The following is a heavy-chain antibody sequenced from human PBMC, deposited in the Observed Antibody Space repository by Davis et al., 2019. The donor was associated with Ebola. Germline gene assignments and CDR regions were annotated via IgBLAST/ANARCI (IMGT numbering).Heavy chain of an antibody. CDR2: FYIGGST. D-gene: IGHD5-24*01. V-gene: IGHV3-66*01. CDR1: GFTVSSNY. CDR3: ARGDGYNYWVY. J-gene: IGHJ4*02. Sequence: PGGSLRLSCAASGFTVSSNYMSWVRQAPGKGLEWVSVFYIGGSTYYADSVKGRFTISRDTSKNTLYLQMNSLRAEDTAVYYCARGDGYNYWVYWGQGTLVTVSS.